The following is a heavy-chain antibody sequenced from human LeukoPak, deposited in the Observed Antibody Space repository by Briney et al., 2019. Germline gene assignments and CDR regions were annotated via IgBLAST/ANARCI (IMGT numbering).Heavy chain of an antibody. D-gene: IGHD6-6*01. Sequence: KPSETLSLTCTVSGGSISSYYWSWIRQPPGKGLEWIGYIYYSGSTNYNPSLKSRVTISVDTSKNQFSLKLSSVTAADTAVYYCARDGLRGIAARHFRLSAFDIWGQGTMVTVSS. CDR1: GGSISSYY. J-gene: IGHJ3*02. CDR2: IYYSGST. V-gene: IGHV4-59*01. CDR3: ARDGLRGIAARHFRLSAFDI.